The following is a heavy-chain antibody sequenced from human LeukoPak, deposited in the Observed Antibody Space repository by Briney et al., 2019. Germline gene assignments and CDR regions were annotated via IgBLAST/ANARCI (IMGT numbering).Heavy chain of an antibody. CDR3: ARARGTAYFGSGTYHLDY. CDR1: GDSVNSGIYY. CDR2: IYYTGST. V-gene: IGHV4-61*01. J-gene: IGHJ4*02. Sequence: NPSETLSLTCNVSGDSVNSGIYYWSWIRQPPGQGLEWIGYIYYTGSTTYNPSLKSRVTISVDTSKNQFSLKPSSVAAADTAVYYCARARGTAYFGSGTYHLDYWGQGALVTVSS. D-gene: IGHD3-10*01.